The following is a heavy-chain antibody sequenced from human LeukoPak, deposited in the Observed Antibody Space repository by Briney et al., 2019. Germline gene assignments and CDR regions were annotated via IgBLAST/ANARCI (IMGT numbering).Heavy chain of an antibody. V-gene: IGHV3-30*18. CDR2: ISYDGSNK. Sequence: GGSLRLSCAASGFTFSSYGMHWVRQAPGKGLEWVAVISYDGSNKYYADSVKGRFTISRDNSKNTLYLQMNSLRAEDTAVYYCAKDQGSSSSGYYYYYMDVWGKGTTVTVSS. CDR1: GFTFSSYG. J-gene: IGHJ6*03. CDR3: AKDQGSSSSGYYYYYMDV. D-gene: IGHD6-6*01.